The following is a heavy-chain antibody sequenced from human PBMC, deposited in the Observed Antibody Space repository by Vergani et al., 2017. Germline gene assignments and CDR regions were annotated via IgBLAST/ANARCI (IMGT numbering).Heavy chain of an antibody. CDR3: ARVFSDSSSRPFDY. D-gene: IGHD6-13*01. CDR2: IYYSGST. J-gene: IGHJ4*02. Sequence: QVQLQESGPGLVKPSQTLSLTCTVSGGSISSGGYYWSWIRQHPGKGLEWIGNIYYSGSTYYDPSLKSRVTISVDTSKNQFSLKLSSVTAAATAVYYCARVFSDSSSRPFDYWGQGTLVTVSS. CDR1: GGSISSGGYY. V-gene: IGHV4-31*03.